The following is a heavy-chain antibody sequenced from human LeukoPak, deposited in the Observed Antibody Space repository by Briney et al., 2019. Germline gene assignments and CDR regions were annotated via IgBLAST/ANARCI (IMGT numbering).Heavy chain of an antibody. V-gene: IGHV2-70*11. J-gene: IGHJ4*02. D-gene: IGHD3-22*01. CDR2: IDWDDDK. Sequence: ASGPALVKPTQTLTLTCTFSGFSLSTSGMCVSWIRQPPGKALEWLARIDWDDDKYYSTPLKTRLTISKDTSKNQVVFTMTNMDPVDTATYYCARILDNDSRGYYVFDYWGQGTLVTASS. CDR3: ARILDNDSRGYYVFDY. CDR1: GFSLSTSGMC.